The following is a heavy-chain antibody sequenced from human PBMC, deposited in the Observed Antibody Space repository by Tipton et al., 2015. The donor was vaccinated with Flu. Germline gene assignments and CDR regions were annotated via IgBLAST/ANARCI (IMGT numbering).Heavy chain of an antibody. CDR2: IYTSGST. D-gene: IGHD6-19*01. Sequence: TLSLTCTVSGGSISSSSYYWSWIRQPAGKGLEWIGRIYTSGSTNYNPSLKSRVTISVDTSKNQFSLKLSSVTAADTAVYYCARQYSSGSYYFDYWGQGTLVTVSS. CDR1: GGSISSSSYY. V-gene: IGHV4-61*02. CDR3: ARQYSSGSYYFDY. J-gene: IGHJ4*02.